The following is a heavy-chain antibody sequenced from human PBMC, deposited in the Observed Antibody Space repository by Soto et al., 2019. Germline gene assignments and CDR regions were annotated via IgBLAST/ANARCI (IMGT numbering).Heavy chain of an antibody. J-gene: IGHJ4*02. CDR1: GFTFSSYG. CDR2: IWYDGSNK. CDR3: ASSPTYGLIVVDSTPLDY. V-gene: IGHV3-33*01. Sequence: GGSLRLSCAASGFTFSSYGMHWVRQAPGKGLEWVAVIWYDGSNKYYADSVKGRFTISRDNSKNTLYLQMNSLRAEDTAVYYCASSPTYGLIVVDSTPLDYWGQGTLVTVSS. D-gene: IGHD3-22*01.